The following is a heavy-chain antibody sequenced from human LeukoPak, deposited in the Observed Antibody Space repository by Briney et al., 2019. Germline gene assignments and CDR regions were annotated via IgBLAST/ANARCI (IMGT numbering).Heavy chain of an antibody. V-gene: IGHV3-30*04. CDR2: ISYDGGNR. D-gene: IGHD3-9*01. CDR1: GFTFSDYA. Sequence: GRSLRLSCAASGFTFSDYAMHWVRQAPGKGLEWVAVISYDGGNRYYADSVKGRFTISRDNAKNSLYLQMNSLRDEDTAVYYCARDFDPPKWYFDLWGRGTLVTVSS. J-gene: IGHJ2*01. CDR3: ARDFDPPKWYFDL.